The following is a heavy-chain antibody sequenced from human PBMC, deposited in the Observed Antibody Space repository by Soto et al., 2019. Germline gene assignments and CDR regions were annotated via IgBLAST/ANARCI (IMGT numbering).Heavy chain of an antibody. CDR3: ARATKSAGSSTFDY. J-gene: IGHJ4*02. CDR1: GGSISSYY. Sequence: PSDTLSLTCTVSGGSISSYYWSWIRQPPGKGLEWIGYIYYSGSTNYNPSLKSRVTISVDTSKNQFSLKLSSVTAADTAVYYCARATKSAGSSTFDYWGQGTLVTVSS. CDR2: IYYSGST. V-gene: IGHV4-59*01. D-gene: IGHD6-6*01.